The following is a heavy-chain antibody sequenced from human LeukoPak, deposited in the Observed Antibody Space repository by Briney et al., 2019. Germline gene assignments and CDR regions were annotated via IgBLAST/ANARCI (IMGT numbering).Heavy chain of an antibody. Sequence: GESLKISCQASGYNFTRYWIGWVRQMPGKGLEWMGLLYPRDSDTRYSPSFQGQVTFSADNSINTAYLQWSSLRASDTAMYYCARRAGIAALSLESAFDIWGQGTMVTVSS. CDR3: ARRAGIAALSLESAFDI. J-gene: IGHJ3*02. CDR2: LYPRDSDT. V-gene: IGHV5-51*01. CDR1: GYNFTRYW. D-gene: IGHD6-6*01.